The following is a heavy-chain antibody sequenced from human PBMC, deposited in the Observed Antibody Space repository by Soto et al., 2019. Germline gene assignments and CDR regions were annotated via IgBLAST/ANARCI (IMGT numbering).Heavy chain of an antibody. CDR2: ISDDGSNR. CDR1: GITFSRYT. J-gene: IGHJ5*02. Sequence: GGSLRLCCAASGITFSRYTIHWVRQAPGEGLEWVAVISDDGSNRYYADSVKGRFTISRDNSKNTLYLQMNSLRVQDTAIYYCARHPFDYGDYDPGVDWFDPWGQGTLVTVSS. CDR3: ARHPFDYGDYDPGVDWFDP. V-gene: IGHV3-30*04. D-gene: IGHD4-17*01.